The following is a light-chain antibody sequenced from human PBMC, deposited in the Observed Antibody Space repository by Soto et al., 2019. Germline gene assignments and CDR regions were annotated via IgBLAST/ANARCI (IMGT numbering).Light chain of an antibody. J-gene: IGLJ2*01. CDR1: SRDVGSYNL. V-gene: IGLV2-23*01. CDR2: EGS. CDR3: CSYAGSSTSVV. Sequence: QSALTQPASVSGSPGQSITISCTGTSRDVGSYNLVSWYQQQPGKAPKLMIYEGSKRPSGVSNRFSGSKSGNTASLTISGIQAEDEADYYCCSYAGSSTSVVFGGGTKVTVL.